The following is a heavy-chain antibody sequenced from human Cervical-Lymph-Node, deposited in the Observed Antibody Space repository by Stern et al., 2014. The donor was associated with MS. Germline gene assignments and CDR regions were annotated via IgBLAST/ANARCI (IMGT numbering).Heavy chain of an antibody. CDR1: GFTFSSSG. J-gene: IGHJ1*01. Sequence: VQLVESGGGVVQPGRSLRLSCAAAGFTFSSSGMHWVRQAPGKGLEWLASIWYDGSNRYYEDSVKGRFTISRDNSKNTLYLQMNSLRAEDTAVYYCAREGGNTAEYFQHWGQGTLVTVSS. CDR3: AREGGNTAEYFQH. CDR2: IWYDGSNR. V-gene: IGHV3-33*01. D-gene: IGHD4-23*01.